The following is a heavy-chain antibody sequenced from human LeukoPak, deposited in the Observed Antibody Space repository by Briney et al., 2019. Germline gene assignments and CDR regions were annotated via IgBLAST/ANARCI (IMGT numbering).Heavy chain of an antibody. V-gene: IGHV4-4*07. CDR1: DASVSTYY. Sequence: SETLSLTCTVSDASVSTYYWSCIRQPAGKGLEWIGHNSSSGNTNYNPSLKSRVTMSVDTSKNHFSLKLTSVTAADTAVYYCAREVYYYSAGSYYNFDYWGQGTLVTVSS. D-gene: IGHD3-10*01. CDR2: NSSSGNT. CDR3: AREVYYYSAGSYYNFDY. J-gene: IGHJ4*02.